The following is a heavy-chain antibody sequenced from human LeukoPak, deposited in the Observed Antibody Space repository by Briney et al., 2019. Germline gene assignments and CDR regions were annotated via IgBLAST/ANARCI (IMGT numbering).Heavy chain of an antibody. D-gene: IGHD6-13*01. CDR3: ARDRAGAAAGTVDY. CDR1: GYTFTSYG. J-gene: IGHJ4*02. CDR2: ISAYNGNT. V-gene: IGHV1-18*01. Sequence: ASVKVSCKASGYTFTSYGISWVRQAPGQGLEWMGWISAYNGNTNYAQKLQGRVTMTTDTSTSTAYMELRSLRSDDTAVYYCARDRAGAAAGTVDYWGQGTLVTVSS.